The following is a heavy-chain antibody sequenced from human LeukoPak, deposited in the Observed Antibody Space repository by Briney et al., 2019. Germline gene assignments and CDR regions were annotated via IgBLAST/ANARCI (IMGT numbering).Heavy chain of an antibody. Sequence: GGSLRLSCAASGFTFNSNAIHWVRQAPGKGLEWVAVISYDGSNKYYADSVKGRFTISRDNSKNTLYLQMNSLRAEDTAVYYCAKEASKYSSSADYWGQGTLVTVSS. CDR3: AKEASKYSSSADY. D-gene: IGHD6-6*01. J-gene: IGHJ4*02. V-gene: IGHV3-30-3*01. CDR2: ISYDGSNK. CDR1: GFTFNSNA.